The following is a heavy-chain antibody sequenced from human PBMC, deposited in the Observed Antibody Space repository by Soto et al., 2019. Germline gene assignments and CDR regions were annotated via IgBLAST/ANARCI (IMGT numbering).Heavy chain of an antibody. CDR3: AKELRFSYYYDSSGYYHDAFDI. J-gene: IGHJ3*02. V-gene: IGHV3-30*18. Sequence: TGGSLRLSCAASGFTFSSYGMHWVRQAPGKGLEWVAVISYDGSNKYYADSVKGRFTISRDNSKNTLYLQMNSLRAEDTAVYYCAKELRFSYYYDSSGYYHDAFDIWGQGTMVTVSS. CDR2: ISYDGSNK. D-gene: IGHD3-22*01. CDR1: GFTFSSYG.